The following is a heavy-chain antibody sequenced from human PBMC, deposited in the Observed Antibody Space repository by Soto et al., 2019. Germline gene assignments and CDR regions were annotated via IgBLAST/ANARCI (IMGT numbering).Heavy chain of an antibody. CDR3: ARSAGWNRNWFDP. Sequence: LSLTCTVSGGSISSYYWSWIRQPPGKGLEWIGYIYYSGSTNYNPSLKSRVTISVDTSKNQFSLKLSSVTAADTAVYYCARSAGWNRNWFDPWGQGTLVTVSS. CDR2: IYYSGST. J-gene: IGHJ5*02. D-gene: IGHD1-1*01. V-gene: IGHV4-59*01. CDR1: GGSISSYY.